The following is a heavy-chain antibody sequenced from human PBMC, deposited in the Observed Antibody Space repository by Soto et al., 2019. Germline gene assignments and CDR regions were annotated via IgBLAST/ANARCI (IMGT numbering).Heavy chain of an antibody. CDR2: FDPEDGET. Sequence: ASVKVSCKVSGYTLTELSMHWVRQAPGKGLEWMGGFDPEDGETIYAQKFQGRVTMTEDTSTDTAYMELSSLRSEDTAVYYCARDLDIVVVPAAPMDVWGQGTTVTVSS. CDR1: GYTLTELS. V-gene: IGHV1-24*01. J-gene: IGHJ6*02. D-gene: IGHD2-2*03. CDR3: ARDLDIVVVPAAPMDV.